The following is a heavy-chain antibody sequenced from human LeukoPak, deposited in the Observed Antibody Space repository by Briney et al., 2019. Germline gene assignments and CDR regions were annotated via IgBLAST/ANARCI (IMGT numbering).Heavy chain of an antibody. CDR2: IKQDGSEK. CDR1: GFTFSSYW. J-gene: IGHJ6*03. V-gene: IGHV3-7*01. CDR3: ARAPEGCSSTSCYSYYYYMDV. D-gene: IGHD2-2*01. Sequence: GSLRLSCAASGFTFSSYWMSWVRQAPGKGLEWVANIKQDGSEKYYVDSVKGRFTISRDNAKNSLYLQMNSLRAEDTAVYYCARAPEGCSSTSCYSYYYYMDVWGKGTTATVSS.